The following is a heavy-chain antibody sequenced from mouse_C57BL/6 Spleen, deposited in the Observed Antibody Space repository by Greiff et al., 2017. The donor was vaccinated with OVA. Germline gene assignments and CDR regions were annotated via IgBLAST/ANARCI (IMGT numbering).Heavy chain of an antibody. CDR2: INPNNGGT. V-gene: IGHV1-22*01. D-gene: IGHD2-5*01. CDR3: ARGDYYSNYPYAIDY. Sequence: EVQLQQSGPELVKPGASVKMSCKASGYTFTDYNMHWVKQSHGKSLEWIGYINPNNGGTSYNQKFKGKATLTVNKYSSTAYMELRSLTSEYSAVYYCARGDYYSNYPYAIDYWGQGTSVTVSS. J-gene: IGHJ4*01. CDR1: GYTFTDYN.